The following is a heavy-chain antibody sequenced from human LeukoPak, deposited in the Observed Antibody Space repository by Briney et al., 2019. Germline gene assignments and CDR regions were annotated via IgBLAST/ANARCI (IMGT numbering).Heavy chain of an antibody. CDR2: MNPNSGNT. CDR3: ARSALIRGVITNDY. J-gene: IGHJ4*02. V-gene: IGHV1-8*01. CDR1: GYTFTSYD. Sequence: ASVKVSCKASGYTFTSYDINCVRQATGQGLEWVGWMNPNSGNTGYAQKFQGRVTMTRNTSISTAYMELSSLRSEDTAVYYCARSALIRGVITNDYWGQGTLVTVSS. D-gene: IGHD3-10*01.